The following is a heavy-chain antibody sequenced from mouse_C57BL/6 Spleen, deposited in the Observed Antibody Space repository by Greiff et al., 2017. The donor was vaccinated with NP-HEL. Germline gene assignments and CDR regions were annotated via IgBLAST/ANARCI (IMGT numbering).Heavy chain of an antibody. CDR1: GYTFTSHW. V-gene: IGHV1-61*01. J-gene: IGHJ2*01. Sequence: VQLQQSGAELVRPGSSVKLSCKASGYTFTSHWMDWVKQRPGQGLEWIGNIYPSDSETHYNQKFKDKATLTVDKSSSTAYMQLSSLTSEDSAVYDCARSRTGHDYWGQGTTLTVAS. D-gene: IGHD4-1*01. CDR2: IYPSDSET. CDR3: ARSRTGHDY.